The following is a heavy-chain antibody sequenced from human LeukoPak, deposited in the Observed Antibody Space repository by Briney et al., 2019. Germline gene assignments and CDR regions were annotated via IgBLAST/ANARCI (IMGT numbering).Heavy chain of an antibody. J-gene: IGHJ2*01. CDR1: GGSISSSSYY. Sequence: SETLSLTCTVSGGSISSSSYYWGWIRQPPGKGLEWIGSIYYSGSTYYNPSLKSRVTISVDTSKNQFSLKLSSVTAADTAVYYCARGHPHYDFWSGYPPGWYFDLWGRGTLATVSS. V-gene: IGHV4-39*01. D-gene: IGHD3-3*01. CDR2: IYYSGST. CDR3: ARGHPHYDFWSGYPPGWYFDL.